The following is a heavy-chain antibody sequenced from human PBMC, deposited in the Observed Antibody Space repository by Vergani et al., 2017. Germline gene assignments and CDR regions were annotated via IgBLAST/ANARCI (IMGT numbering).Heavy chain of an antibody. Sequence: QVQLQESGPGLVKPSETLSLTCTVSGGSISSGGYSWSWIRQPPGKGLEWIGYIYHSGSTYYNPSLKSRVTISVDRSKNQFSLKLSSVTAADTAVYYCARWAYAGRATRGEDWFDPWGQGTLVTVSS. J-gene: IGHJ5*02. D-gene: IGHD3-10*01. CDR2: IYHSGST. CDR3: ARWAYAGRATRGEDWFDP. V-gene: IGHV4-30-2*01. CDR1: GGSISSGGYS.